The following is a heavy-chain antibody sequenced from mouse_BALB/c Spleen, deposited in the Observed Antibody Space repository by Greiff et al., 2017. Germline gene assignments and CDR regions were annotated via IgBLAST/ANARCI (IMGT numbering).Heavy chain of an antibody. CDR1: GFTFTDYY. CDR3: ARGGSGGFDY. V-gene: IGHV7-3*02. Sequence: EVKVEESGGGLVQPGGSLRLSCATSGFTFTDYYMSWVRQPPGKALEWLGFIRNKANGYTTEYSASVKGRFTISRDNSQSILYLQMNTLRAEDSATYYCARGGSGGFDYWGQGTTLTVSS. CDR2: IRNKANGYTT. J-gene: IGHJ2*01.